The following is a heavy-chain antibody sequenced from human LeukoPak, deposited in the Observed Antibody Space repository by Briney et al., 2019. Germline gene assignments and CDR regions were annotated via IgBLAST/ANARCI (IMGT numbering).Heavy chain of an antibody. CDR1: GGSIGNYY. Sequence: SGTLSLTCTVSGGSIGNYYWTWIRQPAGKGLEWIGRIYTSGSTNYNPSLKSRVTISVDTSKNQFSLKLSSVTAADTAVYYCARVSCSSTSCYSDDAFDIWGQGTVVTVSS. J-gene: IGHJ3*02. D-gene: IGHD2-2*01. CDR3: ARVSCSSTSCYSDDAFDI. V-gene: IGHV4-4*07. CDR2: IYTSGST.